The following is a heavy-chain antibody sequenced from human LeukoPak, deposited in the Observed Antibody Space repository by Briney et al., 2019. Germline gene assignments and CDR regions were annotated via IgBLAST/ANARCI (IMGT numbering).Heavy chain of an antibody. CDR2: IKQDGSEK. D-gene: IGHD1-26*01. Sequence: GGSLRLSCAASGFTFSSYWMSWVRQAPGKGLEWVANIKQDGSEKYYVDSVKGRFTISRDNAKNSLYLQMNSLRAEDTAVHYCARASPLQGATIGYYYGMDVWGQGTTVTVSS. CDR1: GFTFSSYW. V-gene: IGHV3-7*01. J-gene: IGHJ6*02. CDR3: ARASPLQGATIGYYYGMDV.